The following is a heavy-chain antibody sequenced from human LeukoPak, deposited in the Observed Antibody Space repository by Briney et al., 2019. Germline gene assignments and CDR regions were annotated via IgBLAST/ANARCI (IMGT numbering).Heavy chain of an antibody. CDR2: IKQDGSEK. J-gene: IGHJ4*02. CDR3: ARRTGSYFSVVGVSDY. CDR1: GFTFSSYS. V-gene: IGHV3-7*01. Sequence: GGSLRLSCAASGFTFSSYSMNWVRQAPGKGLEWVANIKQDGSEKYYVDSVKGRFTISRDNAKNSLYLQMNSLRAEDTAVYYCARRTGSYFSVVGVSDYWGLGTLVTVSS. D-gene: IGHD1-26*01.